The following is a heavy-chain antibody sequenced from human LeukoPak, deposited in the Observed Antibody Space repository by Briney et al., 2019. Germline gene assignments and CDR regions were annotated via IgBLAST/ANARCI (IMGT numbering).Heavy chain of an antibody. V-gene: IGHV3-23*01. D-gene: IGHD2-21*02. CDR2: ISGSGGST. CDR1: GFTFSTYA. CDR3: VTCRGDCRDAFDI. J-gene: IGHJ3*02. Sequence: PGGSLRLSCAASGFTFSTYAMSWVRQAPGKGLEWVSVISGSGGSTYYADSVKGRFTISRDNSKNTLYVQMNSLRAEDTAVYYCVTCRGDCRDAFDIWGQGTMVTVSS.